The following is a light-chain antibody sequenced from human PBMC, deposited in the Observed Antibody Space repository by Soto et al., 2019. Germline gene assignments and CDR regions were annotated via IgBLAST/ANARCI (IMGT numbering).Light chain of an antibody. CDR2: GAS. CDR3: QQYNNWPLT. CDR1: QSVSSN. V-gene: IGKV3-15*01. J-gene: IGKJ4*01. Sequence: EIVMTQSPATLSVSPGERATLSCRASQSVSSNLAWYQQKPGQAPRLLIYGASTRATGIPARFSGSGSGTEFTLTISSLQSEDFALYYRQQYNNWPLTLGGGTKVDTK.